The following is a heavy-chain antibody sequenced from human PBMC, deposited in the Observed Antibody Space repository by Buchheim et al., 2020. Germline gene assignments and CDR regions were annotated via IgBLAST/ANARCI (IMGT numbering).Heavy chain of an antibody. Sequence: QVQLQESGPGLVKPSETLSLTCTVSGGSISSYYWSWIRQPPGKGLEWIGYIYYSGSTNYHPSLKSRVTISVDTSKNQFSLKLSSVTAADTAVYYCARSDYGDYFDYWGQGTL. CDR1: GGSISSYY. CDR2: IYYSGST. D-gene: IGHD4-17*01. CDR3: ARSDYGDYFDY. J-gene: IGHJ4*02. V-gene: IGHV4-59*01.